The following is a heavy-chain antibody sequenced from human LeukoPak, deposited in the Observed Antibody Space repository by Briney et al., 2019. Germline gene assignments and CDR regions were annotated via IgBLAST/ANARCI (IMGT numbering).Heavy chain of an antibody. V-gene: IGHV3-74*01. CDR2: INSDGSGI. J-gene: IGHJ4*02. D-gene: IGHD5-18*01. Sequence: GGSLRLSCAASGFTFINYWMHWVRQAPGKGLVWVSHINSDGSGINYADSVKGRFTISRDNAKNMLYLQMSTLRAEDTAVYYCARGGGFSYGPLDYWGQGTLVTVSS. CDR1: GFTFINYW. CDR3: ARGGGFSYGPLDY.